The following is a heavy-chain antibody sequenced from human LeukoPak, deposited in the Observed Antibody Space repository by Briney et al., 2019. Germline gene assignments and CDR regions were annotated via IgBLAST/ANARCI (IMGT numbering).Heavy chain of an antibody. V-gene: IGHV4-34*01. Sequence: SETLSLTCTVSGGSISSYYWSWIRQPPGKGLEWIGEINHSGSTNYNPSLKSRVTISVDPSKNQFSLKLSSVTAADTAVYYCARARYSDFYGMDVWGQGTTVTVSS. J-gene: IGHJ6*02. CDR2: INHSGST. D-gene: IGHD3-10*01. CDR1: GGSISSYY. CDR3: ARARYSDFYGMDV.